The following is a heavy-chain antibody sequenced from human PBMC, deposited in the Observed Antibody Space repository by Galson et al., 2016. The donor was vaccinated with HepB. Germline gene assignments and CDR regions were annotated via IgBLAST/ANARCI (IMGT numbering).Heavy chain of an antibody. CDR2: ISSGFSPI. CDR3: ARELVWSAFDL. Sequence: SLRLSCAASGFTFSTSGMNWVRQAPGKGREWISYISSGFSPIYYADSVRGRFTISRDNAEKSLYLQMNSLRDDDTAIYYCARELVWSAFDLWGQGTMVTVSS. CDR1: GFTFSTSG. D-gene: IGHD5/OR15-5a*01. V-gene: IGHV3-48*02. J-gene: IGHJ3*01.